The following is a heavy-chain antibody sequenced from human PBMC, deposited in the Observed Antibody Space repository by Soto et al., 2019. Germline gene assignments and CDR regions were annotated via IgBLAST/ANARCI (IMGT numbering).Heavy chain of an antibody. CDR3: VREVPGVREAIRNWFDP. D-gene: IGHD3-10*01. CDR2: VSHSGST. J-gene: IGHJ5*02. Sequence: SETLSLTCAVSGDSITNTYWWSWVRQPPGKGLEWIGEVSHSGSTNYNPSLMSRLTISIDKSKNQFSLRLSSVTAADTAVYYCVREVPGVREAIRNWFDPWGQGTLVTVSS. CDR1: GDSITNTYW. V-gene: IGHV4-4*02.